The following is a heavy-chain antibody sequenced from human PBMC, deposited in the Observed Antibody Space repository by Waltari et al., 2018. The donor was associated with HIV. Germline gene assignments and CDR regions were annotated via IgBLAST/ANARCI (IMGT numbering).Heavy chain of an antibody. Sequence: QVQLQQWGAGLLKPSETLSLTCAVYGGSFSGYSWSWIRQPPGKGLEWIGEINHSGSTNYNPSLKSRVTISVDTSKNQFSLKLSSVTAADTAVYYCARGSLEQQLDYWGQGTLVTVSS. CDR3: ARGSLEQQLDY. CDR1: GGSFSGYS. V-gene: IGHV4-34*01. D-gene: IGHD6-13*01. CDR2: INHSGST. J-gene: IGHJ4*02.